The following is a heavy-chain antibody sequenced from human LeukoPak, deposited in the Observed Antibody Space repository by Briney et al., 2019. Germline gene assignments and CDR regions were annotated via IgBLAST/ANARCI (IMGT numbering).Heavy chain of an antibody. V-gene: IGHV3-74*01. J-gene: IGHJ4*02. CDR2: INSDGSST. D-gene: IGHD2-2*01. CDR3: ARGLSGYASSLGY. Sequence: GGSLRLSCAASGFTFSSYWMHWVRQAPGKGLVWVSRINSDGSSTNYADSVRGRFSISRDNAKNTLYLHTNSLRADDTAVYYCARGLSGYASSLGYWGQGTLVTVSS. CDR1: GFTFSSYW.